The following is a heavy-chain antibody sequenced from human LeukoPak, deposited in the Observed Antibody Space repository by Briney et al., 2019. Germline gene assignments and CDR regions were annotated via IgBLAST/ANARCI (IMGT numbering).Heavy chain of an antibody. CDR3: TTSRY. CDR1: GFTFTNAW. V-gene: IGHV3-15*01. Sequence: GGSLRLSCAASGFTFTNAWMSWVRQAPGKGLEWVARIKSKTDGGTTDYAAPVKGRFTISRDDSKNTLYVQMNSLKTEDTAVYYCTTSRYWGQGTLVTVSS. CDR2: IKSKTDGGTT. J-gene: IGHJ4*02.